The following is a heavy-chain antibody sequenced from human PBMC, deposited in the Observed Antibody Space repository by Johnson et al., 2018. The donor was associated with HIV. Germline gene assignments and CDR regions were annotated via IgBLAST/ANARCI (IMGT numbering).Heavy chain of an antibody. CDR3: ARRGRSSSWYDLDI. Sequence: VQLVESGGGVVQPGGSLRLSCAASGFTFSTYGMHWVRQAPGKGLEWVSYISTSGSSIYYADSVKGRFTISRDNAKKSLFLQMNSLRAEDTAVYYCARRGRSSSWYDLDIWGQGTMVTVSS. V-gene: IGHV3-48*04. D-gene: IGHD6-13*01. CDR1: GFTFSTYG. CDR2: ISTSGSSI. J-gene: IGHJ3*02.